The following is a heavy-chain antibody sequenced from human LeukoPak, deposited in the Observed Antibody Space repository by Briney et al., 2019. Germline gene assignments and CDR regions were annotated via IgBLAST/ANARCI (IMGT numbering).Heavy chain of an antibody. CDR1: GYTFTGYY. D-gene: IGHD3-3*01. CDR3: ARVIRFLEWLLWNY. J-gene: IGHJ4*02. CDR2: INPNSGGT. V-gene: IGHV1-2*02. Sequence: ASVKVSCKASGYTFTGYYMHWVRQAPGQGLEWMGWINPNSGGTNYAQKFQGKVTMTRDTSISTAYMELSRLRSDDTAVYYCARVIRFLEWLLWNYWGQGTLVTVSS.